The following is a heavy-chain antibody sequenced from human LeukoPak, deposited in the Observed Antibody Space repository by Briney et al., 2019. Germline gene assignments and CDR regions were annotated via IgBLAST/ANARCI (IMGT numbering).Heavy chain of an antibody. CDR1: GGTFSSYA. CDR2: IIPIFGTA. D-gene: IGHD3-9*01. CDR3: ARAGLRWGYDILTGSHPFDY. J-gene: IGHJ4*02. Sequence: GSSVKVSCKASGGTFSSYAISWVRQAPGQGLEWMGGIIPIFGTANYAQKFQGRVTITADESTSTAYMELSSLRSEDTAVYYCARAGLRWGYDILTGSHPFDYWGQGTLVTVSS. V-gene: IGHV1-69*01.